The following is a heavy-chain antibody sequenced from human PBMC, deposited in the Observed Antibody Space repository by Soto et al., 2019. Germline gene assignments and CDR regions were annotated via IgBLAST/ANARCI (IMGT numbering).Heavy chain of an antibody. J-gene: IGHJ6*02. D-gene: IGHD3-22*01. CDR2: IIPIFGTA. CDR3: AGITYYYDSSGYSDTIYYYYGMDV. V-gene: IGHV1-69*06. CDR1: GGTFSSYA. Sequence: ASVKVSCKASGGTFSSYAISWVRQAPGQGLEWMGGIIPIFGTANYAQKFQGRVTITADKSTSTAYMELSSLRSEDTAVYYCAGITYYYDSSGYSDTIYYYYGMDVWGQGTTVTVSS.